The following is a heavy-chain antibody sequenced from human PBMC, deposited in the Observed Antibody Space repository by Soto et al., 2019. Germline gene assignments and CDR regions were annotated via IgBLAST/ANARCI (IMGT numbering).Heavy chain of an antibody. CDR1: GHDFNTNW. CDR2: MYPGDSDT. Sequence: GESLKISCRGSGHDFNTNWFGWVRQLPGRGLEWVGIMYPGDSDTRYNPSLQGHVTLSVDVTVSTAFLQWRSLETSDTGMYFCTRLPRDCNKTSCYYADHWGQGTQVTVS. D-gene: IGHD3-3*01. V-gene: IGHV5-51*01. CDR3: TRLPRDCNKTSCYYADH. J-gene: IGHJ4*02.